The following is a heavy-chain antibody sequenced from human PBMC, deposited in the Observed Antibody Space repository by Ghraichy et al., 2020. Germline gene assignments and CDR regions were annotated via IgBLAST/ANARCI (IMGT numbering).Heavy chain of an antibody. Sequence: ESLNISCVASGFTFSYTWMSWVRQAPGKGLEWVGRIRSKADGGTTDNAAPVKGRFIISRDDSKNTLYLQMNSLKTEDTAVYYCTTERDCSGGSCPYYWGQGTLVTVSS. V-gene: IGHV3-15*01. CDR2: IRSKADGGTT. CDR1: GFTFSYTW. CDR3: TTERDCSGGSCPYY. D-gene: IGHD2-15*01. J-gene: IGHJ4*02.